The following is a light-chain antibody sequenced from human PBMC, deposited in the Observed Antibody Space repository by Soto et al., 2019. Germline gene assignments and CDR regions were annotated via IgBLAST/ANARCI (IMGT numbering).Light chain of an antibody. J-gene: IGLJ1*01. CDR1: SSDVGGYTY. Sequence: HSALTQPRSVSGSPGQSVTISCTGTSSDVGGYTYVSWYQQHPGKAPKLIIYDVTERPSGVPARFSGSKSGNTASLTISGLQAEDEADYYCCSYAGSYTYVFGTGTKLTVL. CDR2: DVT. V-gene: IGLV2-11*01. CDR3: CSYAGSYTYV.